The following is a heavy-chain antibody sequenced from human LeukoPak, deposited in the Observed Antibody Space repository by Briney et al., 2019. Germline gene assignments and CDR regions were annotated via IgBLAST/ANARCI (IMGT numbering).Heavy chain of an antibody. D-gene: IGHD3-22*01. CDR2: IYYSGST. V-gene: IGHV4-31*03. CDR1: GGSISSGGYY. Sequence: SETLSLTCTVSGGSISSGGYYWSWIRQHSGKGLEWIGYIYYSGSTYYNPSLKSRVTISVDTSKNQFSLKLSSVTAADTAVYYCAREGYYDSSGYSDYWGQGTLVTVSS. CDR3: AREGYYDSSGYSDY. J-gene: IGHJ4*02.